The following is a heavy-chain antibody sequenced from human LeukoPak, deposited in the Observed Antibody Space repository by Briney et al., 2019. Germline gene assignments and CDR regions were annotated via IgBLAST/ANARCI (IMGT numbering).Heavy chain of an antibody. CDR2: IRYDGSNK. V-gene: IGHV3-30*02. CDR1: GFTFSSYG. J-gene: IGHJ4*02. CDR3: AKPRTTGTAFDY. D-gene: IGHD1-1*01. Sequence: GGSLRLSCAASGFTFSSYGMHWVRQAPGKGLEWVAFIRYDGSNKYYADSVKGRFTISRDNSKNTLYLQMNSLRAEDTAVYYSAKPRTTGTAFDYWGQGTLVTVSS.